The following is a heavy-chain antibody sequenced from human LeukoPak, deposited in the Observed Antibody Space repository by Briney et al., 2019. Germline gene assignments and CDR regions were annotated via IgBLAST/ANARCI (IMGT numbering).Heavy chain of an antibody. CDR1: GFIFSSYA. Sequence: GRSLRLSCAASGFIFSSYAIHWVRQAPGKGLAWVAVISYDGSNKYYADSVKGRFTISRDNSKNTLYLQVNSLRAEDTAVYYCANTRGYGYYFNYWGQGTLVTVSS. J-gene: IGHJ4*02. CDR2: ISYDGSNK. V-gene: IGHV3-30*04. D-gene: IGHD2-15*01. CDR3: ANTRGYGYYFNY.